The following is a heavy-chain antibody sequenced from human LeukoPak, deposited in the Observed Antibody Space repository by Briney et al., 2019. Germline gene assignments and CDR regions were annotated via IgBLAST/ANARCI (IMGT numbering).Heavy chain of an antibody. CDR3: ARTTAAAGPDAFDI. V-gene: IGHV4-39*01. CDR2: IYYSGST. Sequence: SGTLSLTCTVSGGSISSSSYYWGWIRQPPGKGREWIGSIYYSGSTYYNPSLKSRVTISVDTSKNQFSLKLSSVTAADTAVYYCARTTAAAGPDAFDIWGQGTMLTVSS. D-gene: IGHD6-13*01. CDR1: GGSISSSSYY. J-gene: IGHJ3*02.